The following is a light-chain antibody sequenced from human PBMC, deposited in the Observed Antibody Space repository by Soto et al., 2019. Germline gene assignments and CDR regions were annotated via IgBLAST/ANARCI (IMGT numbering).Light chain of an antibody. CDR3: QQYNKWPLYT. J-gene: IGKJ2*01. CDR2: DAS. V-gene: IGKV3-15*01. CDR1: QSVSTN. Sequence: EIVMTQSPATLSVSPGERASLSCRASQSVSTNLAWYQQRPGQAPRLLIYDASTRATGIPARFSGSGSGTQFTLTISGLPSEDFALYYCQQYNKWPLYTFGQGTKLEIK.